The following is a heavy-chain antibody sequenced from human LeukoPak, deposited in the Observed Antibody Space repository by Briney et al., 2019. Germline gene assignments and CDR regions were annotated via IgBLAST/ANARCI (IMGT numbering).Heavy chain of an antibody. Sequence: SVKVSCKASGGTFSSYAISWVRQAPGQGLEWMGGIIPIFGTANYAQKFQGRVTIATDESTSTAYMELSSLRSEDTAVYYCAREPYDILTGYHDWGQGTLVTVSS. CDR2: IIPIFGTA. J-gene: IGHJ4*02. CDR1: GGTFSSYA. V-gene: IGHV1-69*05. D-gene: IGHD3-9*01. CDR3: AREPYDILTGYHD.